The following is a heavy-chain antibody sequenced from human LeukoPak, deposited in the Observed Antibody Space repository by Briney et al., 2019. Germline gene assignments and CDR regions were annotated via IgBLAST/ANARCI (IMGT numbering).Heavy chain of an antibody. V-gene: IGHV1-2*02. CDR2: INPNSGGT. CDR1: GYTFTGYY. D-gene: IGHD3-9*01. CDR3: ARGPDYDLLTGYPDYYYYSMDV. J-gene: IGHJ6*03. Sequence: ASVTVSCKASGYTFTGYYMHWVRQAPGQGLEWMGWINPNSGGTNYAQKFQGRVTMTRDTSISTAYMELSSLRSEDTAVYYCARGPDYDLLTGYPDYYYYSMDVWGQGFLVTVSS.